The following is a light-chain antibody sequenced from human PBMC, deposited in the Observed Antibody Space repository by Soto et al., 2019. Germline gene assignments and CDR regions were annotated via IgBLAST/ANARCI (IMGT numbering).Light chain of an antibody. CDR1: QSISNW. J-gene: IGKJ1*01. Sequence: DIQIAQSPSTLPASVGDRVTITCRASQSISNWLAWYQQKPGKAPKLLIYDASSLESGVPSRFSGSESGTEFTLTISSLQPDDFATYYCQQYNSYSWTFGQGTKVDIK. CDR2: DAS. V-gene: IGKV1-5*01. CDR3: QQYNSYSWT.